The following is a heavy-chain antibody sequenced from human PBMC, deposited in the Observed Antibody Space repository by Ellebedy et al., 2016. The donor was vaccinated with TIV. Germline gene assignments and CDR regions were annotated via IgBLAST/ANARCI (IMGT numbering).Heavy chain of an antibody. V-gene: IGHV4-34*01. CDR2: INHSGST. CDR3: ARTTYEY. D-gene: IGHD1-1*01. Sequence: MPSETLSLTCTVFGGSFSGSYWAWSRQPPGKGLEWLGEINHSGSTNFNPSLKSLVTISVDTSKNQFSLKLSSVTAADTAVYYCARTTYEYWGQGTLVTVSS. CDR1: GGSFSGSY. J-gene: IGHJ4*02.